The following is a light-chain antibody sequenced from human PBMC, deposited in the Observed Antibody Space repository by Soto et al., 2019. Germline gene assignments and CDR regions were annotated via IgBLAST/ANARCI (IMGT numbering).Light chain of an antibody. CDR2: DAS. V-gene: IGKV1-33*01. CDR3: QQYDNRPFT. Sequence: DIQITQSPSFLSASVGEGVSFTCQASQDISKFLNWYQHKPGQAPSLLIYDASKSQFGVPSRFSGSGSGTDFTFTISSLQPEDNATYYCQQYDNRPFTFGPGTKVDIK. CDR1: QDISKF. J-gene: IGKJ3*01.